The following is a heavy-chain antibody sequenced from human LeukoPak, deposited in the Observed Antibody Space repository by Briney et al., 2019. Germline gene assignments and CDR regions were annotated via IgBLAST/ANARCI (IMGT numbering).Heavy chain of an antibody. Sequence: SVKVSCKASGGTFSSYAISWVRQAPGQGLEWMGGFIPIFGTANSAQKFQGRVTITADESTSKANMELSSLRSEDTAVYYCARGYYDFWSGYYKSYLDPWGQGTLVTVSS. D-gene: IGHD3-3*01. CDR1: GGTFSSYA. J-gene: IGHJ5*02. V-gene: IGHV1-69*01. CDR3: ARGYYDFWSGYYKSYLDP. CDR2: FIPIFGTA.